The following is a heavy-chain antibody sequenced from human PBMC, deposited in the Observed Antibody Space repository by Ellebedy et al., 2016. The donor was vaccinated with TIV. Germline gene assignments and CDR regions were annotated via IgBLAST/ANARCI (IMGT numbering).Heavy chain of an antibody. D-gene: IGHD3-16*02. V-gene: IGHV4-31*03. Sequence: SETLSLTXTVSGGSISSGGYYWSWIRQHPGKGLEWIGYIYYSGSTYYNPSLKSRVTISVDTSKNQFSLKLSSVTAADTAVYYCARVAALGDYVWGSYPPDAFDIWGQGTMVTVSS. CDR2: IYYSGST. J-gene: IGHJ3*02. CDR1: GGSISSGGYY. CDR3: ARVAALGDYVWGSYPPDAFDI.